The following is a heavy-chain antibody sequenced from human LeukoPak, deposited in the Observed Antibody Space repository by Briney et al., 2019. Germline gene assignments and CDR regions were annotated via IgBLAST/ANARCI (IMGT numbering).Heavy chain of an antibody. Sequence: WGSLRLSCAASGFTFSSFSMHWVRQAPGNGLEWVAVISNDGSHRYYADSVKGRFTISRDNSKNTLSLEMNTLRPEDTALFYCARDPNRLADYGGDYFDHWGQGTLVTVSS. J-gene: IGHJ4*02. V-gene: IGHV3-30*04. CDR2: ISNDGSHR. CDR3: ARDPNRLADYGGDYFDH. CDR1: GFTFSSFS. D-gene: IGHD4-23*01.